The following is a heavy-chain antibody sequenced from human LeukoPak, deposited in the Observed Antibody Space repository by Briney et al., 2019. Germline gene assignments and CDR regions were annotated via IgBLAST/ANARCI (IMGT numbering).Heavy chain of an antibody. D-gene: IGHD3-10*02. V-gene: IGHV3-48*04. CDR1: GFIFSSYS. J-gene: IGHJ6*04. CDR3: AELGIPMIGGV. Sequence: GGSLRLSCAASGFIFSSYSMNWVRQAPGKGLEWVSYISSSSNTIYYADSVKGRFTISRDNAKNSLYLQMNSLRAEDTAVYYRAELGIPMIGGVWGKGTTVTISS. CDR2: ISSSSNTI.